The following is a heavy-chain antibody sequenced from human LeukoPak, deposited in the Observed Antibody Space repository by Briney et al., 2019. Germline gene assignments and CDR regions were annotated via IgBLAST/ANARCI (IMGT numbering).Heavy chain of an antibody. D-gene: IGHD6-13*01. Sequence: ASVKVSCKASGYTLTSYYMHWVRQAPGQGLEWMGIINPSGGSTSYAQKFQGRVTMTRDMSTSTVYMELSSLRSEDTAVYYCAREGEQQLVTDYWGQGTLVTVSS. CDR2: INPSGGST. V-gene: IGHV1-46*01. CDR3: AREGEQQLVTDY. CDR1: GYTLTSYY. J-gene: IGHJ4*02.